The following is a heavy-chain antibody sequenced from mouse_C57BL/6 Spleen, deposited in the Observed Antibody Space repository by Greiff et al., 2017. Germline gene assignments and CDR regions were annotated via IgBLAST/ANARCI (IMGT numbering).Heavy chain of an antibody. CDR3: ARGFITTVVAGFDY. V-gene: IGHV1-69*01. CDR2: IDPSDSYT. J-gene: IGHJ2*01. CDR1: GYTFTSYW. Sequence: VQLQQPGAELVMPGASVKLSCKASGYTFTSYWMHWVKQRPGQGLEWIGEIDPSDSYTNYNQKFKGKSTLTVDKSSSTAYMQLSSLTSEDSAVYYCARGFITTVVAGFDYWGQGTTLTVSS. D-gene: IGHD1-1*01.